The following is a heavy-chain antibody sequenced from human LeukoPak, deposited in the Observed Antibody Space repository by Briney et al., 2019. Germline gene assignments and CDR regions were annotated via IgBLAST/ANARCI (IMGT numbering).Heavy chain of an antibody. CDR1: GLTFSDYA. CDR2: ISHDGERK. V-gene: IGHV3-30*04. D-gene: IGHD3-3*01. CDR3: VGDGGLRYLEWLLAGK. J-gene: IGHJ4*02. Sequence: GGSLRLSCAASGLTFSDYAMHWVRQGPGKGLEWVAVISHDGERKYYGDSVKGRFTVSRDNSKNTLYLEVNTMRSEDTALYYCVGDGGLRYLEWLLAGKWGQGTPVSVSS.